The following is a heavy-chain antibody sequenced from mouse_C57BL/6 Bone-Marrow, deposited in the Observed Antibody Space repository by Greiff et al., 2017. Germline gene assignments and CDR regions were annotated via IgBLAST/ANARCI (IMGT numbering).Heavy chain of an antibody. J-gene: IGHJ3*01. D-gene: IGHD3-3*01. V-gene: IGHV5-4*01. Sequence: VMLVESGGGLVKPGGSLKLSCAASGFTLSSYAMSWVRQTPETRLEWGATISDGGSYTYYPDNVKGLFTISRDNAKNNLYLQMSHLKSEDTAMYYCARDLGTGIAYWGQGTLVTVSA. CDR3: ARDLGTGIAY. CDR1: GFTLSSYA. CDR2: ISDGGSYT.